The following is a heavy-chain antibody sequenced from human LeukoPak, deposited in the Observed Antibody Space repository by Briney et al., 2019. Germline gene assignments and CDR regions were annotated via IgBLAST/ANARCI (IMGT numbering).Heavy chain of an antibody. Sequence: GASVTVSCKASGYTFTSYYMHWVRQAPGQGLEWMGIINPSGGSTSYAQKFQGRVTMTRDTSTSTVYMELSSLRSEDTAVYYCANGEMATIIFYWGQGTLVTVSS. D-gene: IGHD5-24*01. CDR2: INPSGGST. J-gene: IGHJ4*02. CDR1: GYTFTSYY. V-gene: IGHV1-46*01. CDR3: ANGEMATIIFY.